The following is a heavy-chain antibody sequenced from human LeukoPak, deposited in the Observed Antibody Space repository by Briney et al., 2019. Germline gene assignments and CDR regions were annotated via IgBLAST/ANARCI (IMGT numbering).Heavy chain of an antibody. D-gene: IGHD2-15*01. J-gene: IGHJ4*02. CDR1: GGTFSSYT. Sequence: SVKVSCKASGGTFSSYTISWVRQAPGQGLEWMGRIIPILGIANYAQKFQGRVTITADKSTSAAYMELSSLRSEDTAVYYCARECCSGGSCFDYWGQGTLVTVSS. CDR3: ARECCSGGSCFDY. CDR2: IIPILGIA. V-gene: IGHV1-69*04.